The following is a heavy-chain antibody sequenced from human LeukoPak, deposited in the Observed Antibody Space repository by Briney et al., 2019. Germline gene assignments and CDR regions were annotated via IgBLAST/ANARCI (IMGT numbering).Heavy chain of an antibody. Sequence: GGSLRLSCAASGLTFSSYAMNWVCEAPGKGLEWVSVIGAGGAFTHYADSVKGRFTISSDNSKNPLYLQMNSLRAEDTALYFCSKESNAFDIWGQGTMVTVSS. CDR2: IGAGGAFT. V-gene: IGHV3-23*01. J-gene: IGHJ3*02. CDR3: SKESNAFDI. CDR1: GLTFSSYA.